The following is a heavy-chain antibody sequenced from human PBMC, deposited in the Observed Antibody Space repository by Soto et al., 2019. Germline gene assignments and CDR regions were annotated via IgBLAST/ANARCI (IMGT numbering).Heavy chain of an antibody. Sequence: PGGSLRLSCAASGFTFSSYAMSWVRQAPGKGLEWVSAISGSGGNTYYADSVKGRFTISRDNAKNSLYLQMNSLRAEDTAVYYCARDLVRDSSGYVNWGQGTLVTVSS. CDR2: ISGSGGNT. V-gene: IGHV3-23*01. J-gene: IGHJ4*02. D-gene: IGHD3-22*01. CDR3: ARDLVRDSSGYVN. CDR1: GFTFSSYA.